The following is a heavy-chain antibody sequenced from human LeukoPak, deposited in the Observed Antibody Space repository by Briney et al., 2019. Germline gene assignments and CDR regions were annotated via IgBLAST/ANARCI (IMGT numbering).Heavy chain of an antibody. CDR1: GFTFSKAW. CDR2: IKSKTDGGTT. J-gene: IGHJ4*02. CDR3: TTEDYGDYVPDY. V-gene: IGHV3-15*01. D-gene: IGHD4-17*01. Sequence: GGSLRLSCAASGFTFSKAWMSWVRQAPGKRLEWVGQIKSKTDGGTTDYAAPVKGRFTISRDDSKNSLYLLMNSLKTEDTAVYYCTTEDYGDYVPDYWGQGTLVTVSS.